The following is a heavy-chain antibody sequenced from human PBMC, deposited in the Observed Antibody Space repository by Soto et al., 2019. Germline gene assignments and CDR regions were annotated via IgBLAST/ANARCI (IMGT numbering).Heavy chain of an antibody. CDR3: AHGTEKFDP. CDR2: IYWDDDK. V-gene: IGHV2-5*02. J-gene: IGHJ5*02. Sequence: QITLKESGPTVVKPTQTLTLTCTFSGFSLSSSGVGVGWIRQPPGKALEWLALIYWDDDKRYSPSLKSRLTITKDTSKKQVALTMTNMDPVDTATYYCAHGTEKFDPWGQGTLVTVSS. CDR1: GFSLSSSGVG.